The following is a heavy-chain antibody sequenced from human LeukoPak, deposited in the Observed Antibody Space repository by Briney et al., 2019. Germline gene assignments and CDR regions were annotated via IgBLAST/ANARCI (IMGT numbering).Heavy chain of an antibody. J-gene: IGHJ3*02. D-gene: IGHD3-10*01. CDR3: ASEPYGSGSFLGAFDI. CDR1: DDSIRSSAYY. Sequence: PSETLSLTCAVPDDSIRSSAYYWGWIRQPPGKGLEWIGSIYYSGSTYYNPSLKSRVTISIGTSKNQFSLKLSSVTAADTAVYYCASEPYGSGSFLGAFDIWGQGTMVTVSS. V-gene: IGHV4-39*01. CDR2: IYYSGST.